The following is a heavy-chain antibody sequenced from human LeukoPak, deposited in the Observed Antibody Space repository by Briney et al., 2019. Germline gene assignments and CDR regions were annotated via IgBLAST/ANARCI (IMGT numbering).Heavy chain of an antibody. V-gene: IGHV1-2*02. D-gene: IGHD3-10*01. CDR3: ARNYYGSGSYYFDYYYGMDV. Sequence: ASVKVSCKASGYTFTGYYMHWVRQAPGQGLEWMGWINPNSGGTNYAQKFQGRVTMTRNTSISTAYMELSSLRSEDTAVYYCARNYYGSGSYYFDYYYGMDVWGQGTTVTVSS. J-gene: IGHJ6*02. CDR1: GYTFTGYY. CDR2: INPNSGGT.